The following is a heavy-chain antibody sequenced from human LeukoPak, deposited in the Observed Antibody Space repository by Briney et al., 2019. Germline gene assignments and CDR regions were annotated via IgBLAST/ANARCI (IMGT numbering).Heavy chain of an antibody. CDR3: AKSTSYYYDSSGYFDY. Sequence: GGSLRLSCAASGFTFSNYAMSWVRQAPGKGLEWVSGISGSGGSTYCADSVKGRFTISRDNSKNTLYLQMNSLRAEDTAVYYCAKSTSYYYDSSGYFDYWGQGTLVTVSS. J-gene: IGHJ4*02. V-gene: IGHV3-23*01. D-gene: IGHD3-22*01. CDR1: GFTFSNYA. CDR2: ISGSGGST.